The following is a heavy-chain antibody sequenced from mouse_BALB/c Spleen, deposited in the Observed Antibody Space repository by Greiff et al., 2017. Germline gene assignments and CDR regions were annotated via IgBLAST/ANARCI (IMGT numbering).Heavy chain of an antibody. CDR2: IYPGNVNT. J-gene: IGHJ1*01. V-gene: IGHV1S56*01. CDR1: GYTFTSYY. Sequence: QVQLQQSGPELVKPGASVRISCKASGYTFTSYYIHWVKQRPGQGLEWIGWIYPGNVNTKYNEKFKGKATLTADKSSSTAYMQLSSLTSEDSAVYYCASTSGSSLFYWYFDVWGAGTTVTVSS. CDR3: ASTSGSSLFYWYFDV. D-gene: IGHD1-1*01.